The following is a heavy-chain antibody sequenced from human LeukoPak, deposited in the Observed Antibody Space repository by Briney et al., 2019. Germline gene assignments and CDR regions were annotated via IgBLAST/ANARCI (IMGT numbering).Heavy chain of an antibody. J-gene: IGHJ4*02. D-gene: IGHD4-11*01. V-gene: IGHV1-69*13. CDR1: GGTFSSYA. CDR3: ARDSGGEYSNPTYYFDY. Sequence: GASVKVSCKASGGTFSSYAISWVRQAPGQGLEWMGGIIPIFGTANYAQKFQGRVTITADESTSTAYMELSSLRSEDTAVYYCARDSGGEYSNPTYYFDYWGQGTLVTVSS. CDR2: IIPIFGTA.